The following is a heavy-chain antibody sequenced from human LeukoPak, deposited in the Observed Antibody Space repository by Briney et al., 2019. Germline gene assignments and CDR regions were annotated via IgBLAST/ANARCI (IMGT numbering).Heavy chain of an antibody. CDR3: AKDRPGKYYYDSSGYYLDY. J-gene: IGHJ4*02. V-gene: IGHV3-23*01. Sequence: GGSLRLSCAASGFTFSSYAMSWVRQAPGKGLEWVSAISGSGGSTYYADSVKGRFTISRDNSKNTLYLQMNSLRAEDTAVYYCAKDRPGKYYYDSSGYYLDYWGQGTLVTVSS. CDR2: ISGSGGST. CDR1: GFTFSSYA. D-gene: IGHD3-22*01.